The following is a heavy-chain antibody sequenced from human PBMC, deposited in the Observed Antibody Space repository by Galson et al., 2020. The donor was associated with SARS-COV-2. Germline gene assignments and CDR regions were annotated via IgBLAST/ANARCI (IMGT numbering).Heavy chain of an antibody. CDR2: IYYSGNT. V-gene: IGHV4-31*03. J-gene: IGHJ4*02. CDR3: ARVPEYFDD. Sequence: SETLSLTCTVSGDSIGSGGYFWSWIRQHPGKGLEWIGYIYYSGNTYYNPSLKSRVTISVDKSKNQFSLKLTSVTAADTAVYYCARVPEYFDDWGQGTLVTVSS. CDR1: GDSIGSGGYF.